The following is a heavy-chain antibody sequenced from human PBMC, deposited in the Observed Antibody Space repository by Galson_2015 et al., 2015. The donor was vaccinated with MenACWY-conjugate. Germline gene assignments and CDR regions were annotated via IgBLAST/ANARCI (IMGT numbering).Heavy chain of an antibody. V-gene: IGHV7-4-1*02. J-gene: IGHJ4*02. CDR2: INTNTGNP. CDR3: ARDVGASTFDY. D-gene: IGHD1-26*01. CDR1: GYTFNNYG. Sequence: SVKVSCKASGYTFNNYGMNWVRQAPGQGLEWMGWINTNTGNPTYAQGFTGRFVFSLDTSVSTAYLQISSLKAEDTAVYYCARDVGASTFDYWGPGTLVTVSS.